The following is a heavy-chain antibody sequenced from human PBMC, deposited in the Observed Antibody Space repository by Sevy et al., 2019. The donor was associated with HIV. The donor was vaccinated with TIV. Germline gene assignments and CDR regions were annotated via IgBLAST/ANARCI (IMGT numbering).Heavy chain of an antibody. D-gene: IGHD5-12*01. CDR3: ARDGPVGMATLFGALDI. J-gene: IGHJ3*02. V-gene: IGHV3-7*03. Sequence: GGSLRLSCAASGFTFSSYWMSWVRQAPGKGLEWVANIKQDGSEKYYVDSVKGRFTISRDNAKNSLYLQMNSLRAEDTAVYYCARDGPVGMATLFGALDIWGQGTMVTVSS. CDR2: IKQDGSEK. CDR1: GFTFSSYW.